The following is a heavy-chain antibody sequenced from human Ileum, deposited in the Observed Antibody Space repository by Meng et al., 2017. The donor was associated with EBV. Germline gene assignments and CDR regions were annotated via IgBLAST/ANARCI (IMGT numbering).Heavy chain of an antibody. CDR3: VSSWSDP. J-gene: IGHJ5*02. Sequence: EAEVVEGGGGLVKARGFLRLCCAASGFAFSNAWMWWGHQAGGKGLEWVARINSATVGGKTDYAAAVKGRFTISRDDSKNMEFLKMNSLKTEDKDVYYCVSSWSDPWGQGTLVTVSS. CDR2: INSATVGGKT. V-gene: IGHV3-15*01. CDR1: GFAFSNAW.